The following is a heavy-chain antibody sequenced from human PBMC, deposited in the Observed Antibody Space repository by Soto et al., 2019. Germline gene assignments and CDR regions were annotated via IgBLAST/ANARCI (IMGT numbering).Heavy chain of an antibody. Sequence: GGSLRLSCAASGFTFSSYAMSWVRQAPGKGLEWVSAISGSGGSTYYADSVKGRFTISRDNSKNTLYLQMNSLRAEDTAVYSCAKDPGDYGSGSEYFQHWGQGALVNVFS. CDR3: AKDPGDYGSGSEYFQH. CDR2: ISGSGGST. V-gene: IGHV3-23*01. CDR1: GFTFSSYA. D-gene: IGHD3-10*01. J-gene: IGHJ1*01.